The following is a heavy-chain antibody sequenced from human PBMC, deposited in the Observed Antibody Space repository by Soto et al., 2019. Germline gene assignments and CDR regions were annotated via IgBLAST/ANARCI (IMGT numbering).Heavy chain of an antibody. CDR3: ARERGDSHWIDP. V-gene: IGHV4-39*07. D-gene: IGHD2-21*01. Sequence: SETLSLTCFVSGYSITAGGYYWSWIRHHPGKGLEWIGSFYSSGSTKYNPSLKSRVTISVDTSKNQFSLKLSSVTGAGTAVYYCARERGDSHWIDPWGQGTLVTVSS. CDR1: GYSITAGGYY. J-gene: IGHJ5*02. CDR2: FYSSGST.